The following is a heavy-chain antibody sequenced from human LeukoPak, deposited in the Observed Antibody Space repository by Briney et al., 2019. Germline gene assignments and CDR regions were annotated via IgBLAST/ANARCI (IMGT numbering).Heavy chain of an antibody. D-gene: IGHD3-10*01. J-gene: IGHJ4*02. Sequence: PGGSLRLSCAASGFTVSSNYMSWVRQAPGKGLEWVSLIYSGGNTYYADSVKGRFTISRDNSKNTVYLQMNSLRAEDTAVYYCAKEGDWYGAYYFDCWGQGTLVTVSS. CDR3: AKEGDWYGAYYFDC. CDR2: IYSGGNT. CDR1: GFTVSSNY. V-gene: IGHV3-66*01.